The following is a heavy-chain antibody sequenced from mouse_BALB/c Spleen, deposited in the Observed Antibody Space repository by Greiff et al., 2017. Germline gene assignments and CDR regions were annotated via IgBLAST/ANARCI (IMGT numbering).Heavy chain of an antibody. V-gene: IGHV1-69*02. J-gene: IGHJ3*01. Sequence: QVQLQQPGAELVKPGASVKLSCKASGYTFTSYWMHWVKQRPGQGLEWIGEIDPSDSYTNYNQKFKGKATLTVDKSSSTAYMQLSSLTSEDSAVYYCASSYWGQGTLVTVSA. CDR2: IDPSDSYT. CDR1: GYTFTSYW. CDR3: ASSY.